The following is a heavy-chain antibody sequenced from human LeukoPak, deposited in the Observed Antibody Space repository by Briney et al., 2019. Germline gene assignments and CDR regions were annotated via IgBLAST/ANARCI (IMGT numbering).Heavy chain of an antibody. CDR2: ITRDGGST. Sequence: GGSLRLSCAASGFTFSVYAMSWVRQAPGEGLEWVSTITRDGGSTYAADSVKGRFSISRDNSKNTLYLQLNSLRAEDTAVYYCAKGGTYSNSPLDYWGQGSLVTVSS. D-gene: IGHD6-6*01. J-gene: IGHJ4*02. V-gene: IGHV3-23*01. CDR1: GFTFSVYA. CDR3: AKGGTYSNSPLDY.